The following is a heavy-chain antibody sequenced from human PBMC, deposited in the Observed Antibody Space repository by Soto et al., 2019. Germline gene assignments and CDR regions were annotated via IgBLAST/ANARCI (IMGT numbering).Heavy chain of an antibody. CDR2: ISGSGGST. D-gene: IGHD4-4*01. V-gene: IGHV3-23*01. J-gene: IGHJ6*02. Sequence: GGSLRLSCAASGFTFSSYAMSWVRQAPGKGLEWVSAISGSGGSTYYADSVKGRFTISRDNSKNTLYLQMNSLRAEDTAVYYCARGEPNSNYAHYYYGMDVWGQGTTVTVSS. CDR3: ARGEPNSNYAHYYYGMDV. CDR1: GFTFSSYA.